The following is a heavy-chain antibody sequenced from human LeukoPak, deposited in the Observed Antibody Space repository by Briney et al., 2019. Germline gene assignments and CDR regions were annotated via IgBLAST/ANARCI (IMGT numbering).Heavy chain of an antibody. CDR3: ARGLVGATRYFDY. V-gene: IGHV1-46*01. J-gene: IGHJ4*02. CDR1: GYTFTRYY. D-gene: IGHD1-26*01. Sequence: ASVKVSCNASGYTFTRYYMNWGRQAPGQRLEWMGIINPSGGSTSYAQKFQGRVTMTRDTSTSTVYMELSSLRSEDTAVYYCARGLVGATRYFDYWGQGTLVTVSS. CDR2: INPSGGST.